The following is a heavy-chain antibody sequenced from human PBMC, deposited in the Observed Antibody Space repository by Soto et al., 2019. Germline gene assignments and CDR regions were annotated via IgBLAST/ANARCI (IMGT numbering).Heavy chain of an antibody. J-gene: IGHJ4*02. D-gene: IGHD6-19*01. CDR1: GDSISSSNYF. CDR3: ARRYGWLYFDY. V-gene: IGHV4-39*01. CDR2: IFYSGST. Sequence: PSETLSLTCTVSGDSISSSNYFWGWIRQPPGKGLEWIGTIFYSGSTYYNPSLKSRVTISVDTSKNQFSLRLISVTAADTALYYCARRYGWLYFDYWGQGSLVTVLL.